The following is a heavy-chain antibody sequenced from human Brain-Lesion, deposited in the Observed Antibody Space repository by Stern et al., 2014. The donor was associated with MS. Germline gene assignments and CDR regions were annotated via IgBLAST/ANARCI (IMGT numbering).Heavy chain of an antibody. D-gene: IGHD3-3*01. V-gene: IGHV1-2*02. CDR2: SNPNTDGT. CDR3: ARDQRGITIFGVVTDYYYLGMDV. Sequence: VQLEESGAEVKKPGASVKVSCKTSGYIFTGYYIHWVRQAPGQGLEWMAWSNPNTDGTKYAQKFQGRVTMSRDTSISTAYVELSSLTSDDTAVYYCARDQRGITIFGVVTDYYYLGMDVWGQGTTVTVSS. J-gene: IGHJ6*02. CDR1: GYIFTGYY.